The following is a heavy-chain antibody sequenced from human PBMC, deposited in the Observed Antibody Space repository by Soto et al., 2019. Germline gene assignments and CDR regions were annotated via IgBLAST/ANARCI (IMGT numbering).Heavy chain of an antibody. V-gene: IGHV4-39*01. CDR2: VYHNENT. D-gene: IGHD3-16*01. CDR3: ARRERYYGSPGWFDP. CDR1: GGSINDFAYY. J-gene: IGHJ5*02. Sequence: SETLSLTCTVSGGSINDFAYYWGWIRQAPGKGLEWIGTVYHNENTYYNLSLKSRITISADTAKNQFSLNLRSVTAADTAIYFCARRERYYGSPGWFDPWGQGTLVTVSS.